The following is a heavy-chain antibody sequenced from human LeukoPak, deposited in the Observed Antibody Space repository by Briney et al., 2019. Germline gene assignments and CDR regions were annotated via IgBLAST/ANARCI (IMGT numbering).Heavy chain of an antibody. D-gene: IGHD4-11*01. CDR2: ISAYNGNT. CDR1: GYTFTSYG. CDR3: ARANTVTLPTDAFDI. V-gene: IGHV1-18*01. J-gene: IGHJ3*02. Sequence: ASVKVSCKASGYTFTSYGITWVRQAPGQGLEWMGWISAYNGNTNYAQKLQGRVTMTTDTSTSTAYMELRSLRSDDTAVYYCARANTVTLPTDAFDIWGQGTMVTVSS.